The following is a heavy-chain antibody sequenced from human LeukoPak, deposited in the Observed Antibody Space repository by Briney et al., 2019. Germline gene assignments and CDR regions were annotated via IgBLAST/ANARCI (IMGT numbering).Heavy chain of an antibody. Sequence: PSETLSLTCTVSWDSISNYYWSWIRQPPGKGLEGIGYIYYSGSTNYNPSLKSRVTISVDTSKNQFSLSLRSVTAADTAVYYCARGGDSSGYYYLTDWGQGTLVTVSS. D-gene: IGHD3-22*01. CDR3: ARGGDSSGYYYLTD. V-gene: IGHV4-59*12. CDR1: WDSISNYY. CDR2: IYYSGST. J-gene: IGHJ4*02.